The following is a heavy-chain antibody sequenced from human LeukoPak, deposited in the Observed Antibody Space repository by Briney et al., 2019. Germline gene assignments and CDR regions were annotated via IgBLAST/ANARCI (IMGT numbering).Heavy chain of an antibody. CDR3: ARDRKLGYCSGGSCRVFDY. Sequence: ASVKVSRKASGYTFTGYYMHWVRQAPGQGLEWMGRINPNSGGTNYAQKFQGRVTMTRDTSISTAYMELSRLRSDDTAVYYCARDRKLGYCSGGSCRVFDYWGQGTLVTVSS. D-gene: IGHD2-15*01. J-gene: IGHJ4*02. V-gene: IGHV1-2*06. CDR2: INPNSGGT. CDR1: GYTFTGYY.